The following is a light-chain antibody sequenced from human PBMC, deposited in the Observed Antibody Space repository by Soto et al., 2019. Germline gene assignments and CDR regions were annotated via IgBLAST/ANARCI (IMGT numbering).Light chain of an antibody. CDR1: KLGDKY. CDR2: QDS. Sequence: SYELTQPPSVSVSPGQTASITCSGDKLGDKYACWYQQKPGQSPVLVIYQDSKRPSGIPERFSGYNSGNTATLTISGTQAMDEADYYCQAWDSSTVVFDGGTKVTVL. J-gene: IGLJ2*01. V-gene: IGLV3-1*01. CDR3: QAWDSSTVV.